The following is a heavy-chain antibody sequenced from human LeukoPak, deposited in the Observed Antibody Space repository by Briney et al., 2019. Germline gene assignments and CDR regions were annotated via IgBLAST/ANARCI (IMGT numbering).Heavy chain of an antibody. CDR3: AREGYRGNSDAFDL. V-gene: IGHV3-48*03. J-gene: IGHJ3*01. CDR2: MSSSGGTI. D-gene: IGHD4-23*01. CDR1: GFTLSSFE. Sequence: HPGGSLRLSCAASGFTLSSFEMNWARQAPGKGLEWVSYMSSSGGTIYYIDSVKGRFTISRDNAKNSLYLQMNSLRVEDTALYYCAREGYRGNSDAFDLWGQGTMVTVSS.